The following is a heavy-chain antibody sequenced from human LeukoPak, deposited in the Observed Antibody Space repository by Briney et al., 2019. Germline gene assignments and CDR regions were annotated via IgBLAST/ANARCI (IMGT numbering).Heavy chain of an antibody. D-gene: IGHD6-13*01. CDR1: GFTFSSYE. V-gene: IGHV3-48*03. CDR3: ARGLLAAAGIDY. CDR2: ISSGTTTI. Sequence: PGGSLRLSCTASGFTFSSYEMNWVRQAPGKGLEWVSYISSGTTTIYYADSVKGRFTISRDNAKNSLYLQMNSLRAEDTAVYYCARGLLAAAGIDYWGQGALVTVSS. J-gene: IGHJ4*02.